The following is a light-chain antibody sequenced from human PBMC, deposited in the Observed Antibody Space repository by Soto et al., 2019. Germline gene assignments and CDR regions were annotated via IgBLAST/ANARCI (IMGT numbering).Light chain of an antibody. Sequence: DIQMTQSPSTLSGSVGDRVTITCRASQTISSWLAWYQQKPGKAPKLLIYKASTLKSGVPSRFNGSGSGTEFTLTLSSLQPDDLATEYCQHFSSNSEAFGHRTQVE. V-gene: IGKV1-5*03. CDR3: QHFSSNSEA. CDR1: QTISSW. CDR2: KAS. J-gene: IGKJ1*01.